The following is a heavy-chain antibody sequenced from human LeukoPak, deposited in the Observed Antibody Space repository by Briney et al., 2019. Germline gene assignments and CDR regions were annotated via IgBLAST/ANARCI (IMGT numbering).Heavy chain of an antibody. CDR3: ARDETIRVGATDY. D-gene: IGHD1-26*01. CDR2: ISGSGGST. CDR1: GFTFSSYA. V-gene: IGHV3-23*01. J-gene: IGHJ4*02. Sequence: GGSLRLSCAASGFTFSSYAMSWVRLAPGKGLEWVSAISGSGGSTYYADSVKGRFTISRDNSKNTLYLQMNSLRADDTAVYYCARDETIRVGATDYWGQGTLVTVSS.